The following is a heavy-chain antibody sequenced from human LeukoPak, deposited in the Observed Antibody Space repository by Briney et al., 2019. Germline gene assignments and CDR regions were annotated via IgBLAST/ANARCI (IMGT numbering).Heavy chain of an antibody. CDR2: IRSSGSPI. J-gene: IGHJ4*02. CDR1: GLTFSGYS. Sequence: GGSLRLSCAASGLTFSGYSMNCVRQAPGKGLEWVAYIRSSGSPIYYRDSVKGRFTISRDNAKNSLYLQMSSLRAEDTAVYYCARGGLYGDWIFDSWGQGTRVTVSS. D-gene: IGHD4-17*01. V-gene: IGHV3-48*01. CDR3: ARGGLYGDWIFDS.